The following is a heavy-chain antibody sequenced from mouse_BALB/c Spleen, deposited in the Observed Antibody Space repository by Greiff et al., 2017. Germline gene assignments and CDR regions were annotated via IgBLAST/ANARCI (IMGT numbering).Heavy chain of an antibody. CDR3: ARGAITTAPYFDY. CDR1: GYTFTSYW. Sequence: VQLHQPGAELVKPGVSVKLSCKASGYTFTSYWMHWVKQRPGQGLEWIGEIDPSYSYTNYNQKFKGKATLTVDKSSSTAYMQLSSLTSEDSAVYYCARGAITTAPYFDYWGQGTTRTVSS. J-gene: IGHJ2*01. D-gene: IGHD1-1*01. CDR2: IDPSYSYT. V-gene: IGHV1-69*02.